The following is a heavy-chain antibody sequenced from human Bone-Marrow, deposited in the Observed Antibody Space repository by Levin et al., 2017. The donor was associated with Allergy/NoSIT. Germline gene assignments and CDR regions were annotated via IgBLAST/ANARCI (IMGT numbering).Heavy chain of an antibody. V-gene: IGHV3-64D*06. CDR3: VHQRRGVVY. CDR2: LLISGGSP. J-gene: IGHJ4*02. Sequence: SCLLISGGSPSYADSVKGRFTISRDNSKNTLYLQMSSLRPEDTAVYYCVHQRRGVVYWGQGTLVTVSS.